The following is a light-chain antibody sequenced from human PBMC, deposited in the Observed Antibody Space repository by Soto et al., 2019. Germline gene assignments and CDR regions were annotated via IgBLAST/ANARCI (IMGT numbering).Light chain of an antibody. CDR1: SSDVGGYNY. V-gene: IGLV2-14*01. Sequence: QSALTQPASVSGSPGQSITISCTGTSSDVGGYNYVSWYQQHPGKAPKLMIYEVSNRPSGVSNRFSGSKSGNTASLTISGLQAEDEADYYCSSYPLSSTSHLYVFGTGTKVTVL. CDR2: EVS. CDR3: SSYPLSSTSHLYV. J-gene: IGLJ1*01.